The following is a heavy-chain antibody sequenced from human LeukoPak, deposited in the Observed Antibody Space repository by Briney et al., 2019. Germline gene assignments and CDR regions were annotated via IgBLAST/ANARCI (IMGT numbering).Heavy chain of an antibody. CDR2: IDPNSGGT. CDR3: ARVTPQAAEYFQH. Sequence: ASVKVSCKASGYTFTGYYVHWVRQAPGQGLEWMGWIDPNSGGTNYAQKFQGRVTMTRDTSISTAYMELSRLRSDDTALYYCARVTPQAAEYFQHWGQGTLVTVSS. D-gene: IGHD2-15*01. V-gene: IGHV1-2*02. J-gene: IGHJ1*01. CDR1: GYTFTGYY.